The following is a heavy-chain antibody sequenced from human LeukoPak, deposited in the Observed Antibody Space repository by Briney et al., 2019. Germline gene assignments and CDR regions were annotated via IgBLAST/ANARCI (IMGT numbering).Heavy chain of an antibody. V-gene: IGHV4-34*01. CDR3: ASHIQTTVTINTQYNWFDP. D-gene: IGHD4-17*01. J-gene: IGHJ5*02. CDR2: INHSGST. CDR1: GGSFSDYS. Sequence: SETLPLTCAVYGGSFSDYSWSWIRQPPGKGLEWIGDINHSGSTNYNPSLKSRVTISVDTSKNQFSLKLSSVTAADTAVYYCASHIQTTVTINTQYNWFDPWGQGTLVTVSS.